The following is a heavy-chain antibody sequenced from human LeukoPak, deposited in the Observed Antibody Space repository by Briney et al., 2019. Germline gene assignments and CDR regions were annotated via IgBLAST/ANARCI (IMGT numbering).Heavy chain of an antibody. D-gene: IGHD6-13*01. V-gene: IGHV3-74*01. CDR1: GFTFSNYW. Sequence: GGSLRLSCAASGFTFSNYWMHWVRQAPGKGVVWVSHINSDGTYTSYADSVKGRFTISRDNAKNTLYLQMNSLRAEDTALYYCARGTAGFDCWGQGTLVTVSS. J-gene: IGHJ4*02. CDR3: ARGTAGFDC. CDR2: INSDGTYT.